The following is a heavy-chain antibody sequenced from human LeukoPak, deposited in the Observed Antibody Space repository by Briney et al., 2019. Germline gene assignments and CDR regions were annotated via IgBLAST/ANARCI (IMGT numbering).Heavy chain of an antibody. CDR3: AKRITTPGPYFDY. CDR2: ITGSGGNA. Sequence: GGSLRLSCAASEFTFSNYAMSWVRQAPGKGLEWVSAITGSGGNAYYADSVKGRFTISRDNSKNTLSLQMSSLRAEDTAIYYCAKRITTPGPYFDYWGQGTLVTVSS. CDR1: EFTFSNYA. V-gene: IGHV3-23*01. J-gene: IGHJ4*02. D-gene: IGHD6-13*01.